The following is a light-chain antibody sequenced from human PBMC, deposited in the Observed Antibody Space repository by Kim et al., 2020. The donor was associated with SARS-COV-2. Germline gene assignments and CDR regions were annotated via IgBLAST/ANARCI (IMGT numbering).Light chain of an antibody. CDR2: AAS. V-gene: IGKV1-12*01. Sequence: ADVGDKVTITCRASQGSSTWLAWYQQKPGKAPKLLIYAASDLQSEVPSRFSGSGSGTDFTLTINNLQPEDFATYSCQQSYSLPPSFGPGTKVDIK. CDR3: QQSYSLPPS. J-gene: IGKJ3*01. CDR1: QGSSTW.